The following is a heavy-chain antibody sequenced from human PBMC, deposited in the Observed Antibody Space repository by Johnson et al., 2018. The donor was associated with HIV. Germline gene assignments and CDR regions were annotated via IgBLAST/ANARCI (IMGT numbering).Heavy chain of an antibody. CDR2: ISYDGSNK. Sequence: QVQLVESGGGVVQPGRSLRLSCAASGFTFSSYAMHLVRQAPGKGLEWVAVISYDGSNKYYADSVKGRFTISRDNSKNTLYLQMNSLRAEDTAEYSCAREGSGDDGKGDLDMWGQGTMDTVSS. CDR3: AREGSGDDGKGDLDM. V-gene: IGHV3-30-3*01. CDR1: GFTFSSYA. D-gene: IGHD5-12*01. J-gene: IGHJ3*02.